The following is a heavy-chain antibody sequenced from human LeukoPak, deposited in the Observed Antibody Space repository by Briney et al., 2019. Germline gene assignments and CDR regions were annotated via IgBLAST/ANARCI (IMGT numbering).Heavy chain of an antibody. CDR3: TTTYNYDSSGSIVDY. Sequence: ETLSLTCTVSGGSTSSYYWSWIRQPPGKGLEWVGRIKSKTDGGTTDYAAPVKVRFTISRDDSKNTLYLQMNSLKTEDTALYYCTTTYNYDSSGSIVDYWGQGTLVTVSS. V-gene: IGHV3-15*01. CDR1: GGSTSSYY. D-gene: IGHD3-22*01. J-gene: IGHJ4*02. CDR2: IKSKTDGGTT.